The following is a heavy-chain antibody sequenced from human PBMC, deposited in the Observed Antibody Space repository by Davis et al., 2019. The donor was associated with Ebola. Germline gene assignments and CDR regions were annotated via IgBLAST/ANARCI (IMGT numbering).Heavy chain of an antibody. V-gene: IGHV3-74*01. J-gene: IGHJ4*02. CDR3: ARDLSGMDDY. D-gene: IGHD6-19*01. Sequence: GESPKTSCAASGFTFNTYWMHWVRQAPGRGLVLVSRNNEDGSTTNYPDPVKGRFTISRDNAKNTLYLQMNRRRAEDTDVYYCARDLSGMDDYWGQGTLVTVSS. CDR2: NNEDGSTT. CDR1: GFTFNTYW.